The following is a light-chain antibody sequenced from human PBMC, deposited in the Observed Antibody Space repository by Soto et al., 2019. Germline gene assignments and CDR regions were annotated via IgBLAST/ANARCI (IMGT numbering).Light chain of an antibody. J-gene: IGKJ4*01. CDR1: QRVSSY. CDR3: QHRSDWPT. Sequence: EIVLTQSPGTLSWSPGERATLSCRASQRVSSYLAWYQQKGGQAPRLLIYEASNRATGIPSRFSGSGSGTDFTLTISSLEPEDFAVYYCQHRSDWPTFGGGTKVEIK. V-gene: IGKV3-11*01. CDR2: EAS.